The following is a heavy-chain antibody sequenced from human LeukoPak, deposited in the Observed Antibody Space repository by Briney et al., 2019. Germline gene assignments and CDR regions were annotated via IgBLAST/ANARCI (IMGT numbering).Heavy chain of an antibody. CDR3: ATGPVADNGFDY. Sequence: PSETLSLTCAVSGGTFSGYYWSWIRQPPGKGLEWIGEINHSGSTNYNPSLKNRLTISVDASKNHFSLHLISVTDADKAVYYCATGPVADNGFDYWGQGTLVTVSS. V-gene: IGHV4-34*01. CDR1: GGTFSGYY. D-gene: IGHD4-17*01. J-gene: IGHJ4*02. CDR2: INHSGST.